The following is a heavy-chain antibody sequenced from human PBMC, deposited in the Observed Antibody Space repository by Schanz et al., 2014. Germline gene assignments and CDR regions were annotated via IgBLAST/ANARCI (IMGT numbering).Heavy chain of an antibody. Sequence: EVQLVESGGGLVKPGGSLRLSCGVSGFTASSHSMNWVRQAPGKGPEWVANIKHDGSVKDYVDSVEGRFTISRDNAKRALFLQMNSLRVADTAVYFCVSQTGSPNYWGQGTLVNVSS. J-gene: IGHJ4*02. CDR3: VSQTGSPNY. CDR1: GFTASSHS. V-gene: IGHV3-7*02. CDR2: IKHDGSVK. D-gene: IGHD6-13*01.